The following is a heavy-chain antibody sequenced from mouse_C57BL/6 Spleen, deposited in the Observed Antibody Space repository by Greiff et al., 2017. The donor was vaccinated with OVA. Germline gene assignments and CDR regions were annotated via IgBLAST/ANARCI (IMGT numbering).Heavy chain of an antibody. Sequence: VQLQQPGAELVMPGASVKLSCKASGYTFTSYWMHWVKQRPGQGLEWIGEIDPSDSYTNYNQKFKGKATLTVDKSSSTAYMQLRSLTSEDSAVSYWSRDYGSRAWGAYWGQGTLVTVSA. CDR2: IDPSDSYT. J-gene: IGHJ3*01. V-gene: IGHV1-69*01. CDR3: SRDYGSRAWGAY. CDR1: GYTFTSYW. D-gene: IGHD1-1*01.